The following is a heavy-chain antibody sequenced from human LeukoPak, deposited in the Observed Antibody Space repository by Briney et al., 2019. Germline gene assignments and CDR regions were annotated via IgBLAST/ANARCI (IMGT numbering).Heavy chain of an antibody. Sequence: GGSLRLSCAASGFTFSSYWMSWVRQAPGKGLEWVANIKQDGSEKYYVDSVKGPFTISRDNPKNSLYLTMNSLRAEDTAVYYCARVASGGWYSAFDIWGQGTMVAVSS. CDR3: ARVASGGWYSAFDI. CDR1: GFTFSSYW. J-gene: IGHJ3*02. CDR2: IKQDGSEK. V-gene: IGHV3-7*01. D-gene: IGHD6-19*01.